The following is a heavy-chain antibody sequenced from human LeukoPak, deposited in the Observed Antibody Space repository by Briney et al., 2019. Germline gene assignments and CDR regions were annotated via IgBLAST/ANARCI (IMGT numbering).Heavy chain of an antibody. Sequence: GGSLRLSCAASGFTFSSYGMHWVRQAPGKGLEWVAVISYDGSNKYYADSVKGRFTISRGNSKNTLYLQMNSLRAEDTAVYYCAKDLADYGDYWGQGTLVTVSS. CDR3: AKDLADYGDY. CDR1: GFTFSSYG. CDR2: ISYDGSNK. J-gene: IGHJ4*02. V-gene: IGHV3-30*18.